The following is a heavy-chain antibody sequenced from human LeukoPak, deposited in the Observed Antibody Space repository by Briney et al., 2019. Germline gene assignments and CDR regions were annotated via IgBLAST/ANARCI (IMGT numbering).Heavy chain of an antibody. CDR2: IWYDGSNK. CDR1: GFTFSSYG. D-gene: IGHD6-13*01. V-gene: IGHV3-33*01. J-gene: IGHJ5*02. Sequence: GSLRLSCAASGFTFSSYGMHWVRQAPGKGLEWVAVIWYDGSNKYYADSVKGRFTISRDNSKNTLYLQMNSLRAEDTAVYYCARGGGSSSWYDWFDPWGQGTLVTVSS. CDR3: ARGGGSSSWYDWFDP.